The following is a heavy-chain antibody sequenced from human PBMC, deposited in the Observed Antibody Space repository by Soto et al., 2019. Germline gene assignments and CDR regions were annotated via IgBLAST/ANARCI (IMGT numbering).Heavy chain of an antibody. CDR3: AKDMGFRGSYYYGMDV. V-gene: IGHV3-9*01. CDR1: GFTFDDYA. D-gene: IGHD1-26*01. Sequence: SGGSLRLSCAASGFTFDDYAMHWVRQAPGKGLEWVSGISWNSGSIGYADSVKGRFTISRDNAKNSLYLQMNSLRAEDTALYYCAKDMGFRGSYYYGMDVWGQGT. CDR2: ISWNSGSI. J-gene: IGHJ6*02.